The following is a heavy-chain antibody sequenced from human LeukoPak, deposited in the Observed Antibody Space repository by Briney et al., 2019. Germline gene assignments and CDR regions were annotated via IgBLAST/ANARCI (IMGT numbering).Heavy chain of an antibody. Sequence: GGSLRLSCAASGFTFSSYAMSWVRQAPGKGLEWVSVIYSGGSTYYADSVKGRFTISRHNSKNTLYLQMNSLRAEDTAVYYCARAQAFRGYYTQTEHYYYYYGMDVWGQGTTVTVSS. J-gene: IGHJ6*02. CDR2: IYSGGST. V-gene: IGHV3-53*04. CDR1: GFTFSSYA. D-gene: IGHD3-3*01. CDR3: ARAQAFRGYYTQTEHYYYYYGMDV.